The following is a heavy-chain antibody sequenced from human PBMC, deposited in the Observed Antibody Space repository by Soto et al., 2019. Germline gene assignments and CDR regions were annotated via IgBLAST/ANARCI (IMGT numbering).Heavy chain of an antibody. V-gene: IGHV3-30*03. CDR2: ISYDGSNK. Sequence: QVQLVESGGGVVQPGRSLRLSCAASGFTFSSYGMHWVRQAPGKGLEWVALISYDGSNKYYADSVKGRFTISRDNSKNXXXXXXXXXXXXXXXXXXXXXXXXXXAIAYXXXXMDVWGQGTTVTVSS. J-gene: IGHJ6*02. CDR1: GFTFSSYG. CDR3: XXXXXXXAIAYXXXXMDV. D-gene: IGHD2-2*01.